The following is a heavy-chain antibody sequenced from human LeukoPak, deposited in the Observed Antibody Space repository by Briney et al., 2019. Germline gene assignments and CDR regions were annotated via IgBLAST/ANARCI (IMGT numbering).Heavy chain of an antibody. D-gene: IGHD4-11*01. CDR3: ARGAHDYSNYDLDY. CDR1: GGSISSSNW. J-gene: IGHJ4*02. CDR2: IYHSGST. V-gene: IGHV4-4*02. Sequence: SETLSLTCAVSGGSISSSNWWSWVRQPPGKGLEWIGEIYHSGSTYYNPSLKSRVTISVDRSKNQLSLKLSSVTAADTAVYYCARGAHDYSNYDLDYWGQGTLVTVSS.